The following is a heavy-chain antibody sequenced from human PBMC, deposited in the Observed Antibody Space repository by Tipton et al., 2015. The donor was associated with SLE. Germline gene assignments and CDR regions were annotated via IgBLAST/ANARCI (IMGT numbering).Heavy chain of an antibody. CDR3: ARVVIAAAGYFDY. Sequence: TLSLTCTVSGGSISSGGYSWSWIRQPPGKGLEWIGYIYHSGSTYYNPSLKSRVTISVDRSKNQFSLKLSSVTAADTAVYYCARVVIAAAGYFDYWGQGTLVTVSS. J-gene: IGHJ4*02. CDR1: GGSISSGGYS. V-gene: IGHV4-30-2*01. D-gene: IGHD6-13*01. CDR2: IYHSGST.